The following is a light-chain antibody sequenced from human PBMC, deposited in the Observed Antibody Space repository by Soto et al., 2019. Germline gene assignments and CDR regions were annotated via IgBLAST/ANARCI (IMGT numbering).Light chain of an antibody. CDR3: VQVLQTPFT. V-gene: IGKV2-28*01. CDR1: QSLLHSIGNKH. Sequence: DIVMPHSPLSLHVTPGEPASISCRSSQSLLHSIGNKHLDWYLQKPGQATQLLIYLGSNRASGVPARCSGSGSGTGFSLKISRVEAEDGWVYYCVQVLQTPFTFGGGTMVEIK. CDR2: LGS. J-gene: IGKJ4*01.